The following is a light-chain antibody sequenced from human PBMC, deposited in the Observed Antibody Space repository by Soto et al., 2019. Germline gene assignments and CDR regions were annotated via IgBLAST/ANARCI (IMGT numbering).Light chain of an antibody. J-gene: IGKJ1*01. Sequence: EIVLTQSPGTLSLSPGESATLSCRASQSVSSSYLAWYQQKPGQAPRLLIYGASSRATGIPDRFSGSGSGTDVTLTISRLEPEDFAVYYCQQYGSSPRTFGQGTKVEIK. CDR3: QQYGSSPRT. V-gene: IGKV3-20*01. CDR2: GAS. CDR1: QSVSSSY.